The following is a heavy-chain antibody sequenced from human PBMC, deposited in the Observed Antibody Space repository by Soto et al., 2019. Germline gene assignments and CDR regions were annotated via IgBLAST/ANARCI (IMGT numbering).Heavy chain of an antibody. CDR2: ISATTTYK. V-gene: IGHV3-21*01. J-gene: IGHJ2*01. CDR1: GFTFDTYT. Sequence: KPGGSLRLSCTASGFTFDTYTMNWLRQAPGRGLEWVSSISATTTYKYYAASVEGRFTISRDNAKNSLYLQTNSLGAEDTAVYYCARGSVSKSGHLWYFDLWGRGTLVTVSS. CDR3: ARGSVSKSGHLWYFDL. D-gene: IGHD2-8*02.